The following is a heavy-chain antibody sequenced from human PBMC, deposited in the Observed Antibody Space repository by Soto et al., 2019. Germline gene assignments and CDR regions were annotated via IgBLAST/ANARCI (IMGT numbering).Heavy chain of an antibody. J-gene: IGHJ5*02. CDR1: GFTFSSYS. V-gene: IGHV3-21*01. CDR2: ISSSSSYI. Sequence: GGSLRLSCAASGFTFSSYSMNWVRQAPGKGLEWVSSISSSSSYIYYADSVKGRFTTSRDNAKNSLYLQMNSLRAEDTAVYYCARDLKYSSSLKGRWFDPWGQGTLVTVSS. D-gene: IGHD6-6*01. CDR3: ARDLKYSSSLKGRWFDP.